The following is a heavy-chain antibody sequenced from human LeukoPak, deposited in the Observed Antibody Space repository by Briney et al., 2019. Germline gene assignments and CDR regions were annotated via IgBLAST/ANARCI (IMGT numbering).Heavy chain of an antibody. CDR2: TIPVLGRA. CDR3: ARGGIFIAVTGTFDY. D-gene: IGHD6-19*01. Sequence: SVKVSCKASGGTFNSYAINWVRQAPGQGLEWMGRTIPVLGRASYAQKFQGRVTITADESTSTAYMELSSLESEDTAVYYCARGGIFIAVTGTFDYWGQGTLVTVSS. J-gene: IGHJ4*02. CDR1: GGTFNSYA. V-gene: IGHV1-69*11.